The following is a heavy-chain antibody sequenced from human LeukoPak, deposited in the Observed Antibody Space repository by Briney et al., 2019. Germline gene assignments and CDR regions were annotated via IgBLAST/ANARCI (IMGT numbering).Heavy chain of an antibody. CDR2: ISGSGGTT. CDR3: AKEGLGSSWYPNYFDY. D-gene: IGHD6-13*01. Sequence: PGGSLRLSCATSGFTFSNYAVSWVRQAPGKGLEWVSSISGSGGTTYYADSVKGRFTISRDNSKNTLYLQMNSLRAEDTAVYYCAKEGLGSSWYPNYFDYWGQGTLVTVSS. J-gene: IGHJ4*02. V-gene: IGHV3-23*01. CDR1: GFTFSNYA.